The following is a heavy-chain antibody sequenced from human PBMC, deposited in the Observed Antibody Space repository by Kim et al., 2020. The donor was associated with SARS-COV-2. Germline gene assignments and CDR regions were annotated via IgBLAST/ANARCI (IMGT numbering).Heavy chain of an antibody. J-gene: IGHJ4*02. CDR2: INAGNGNT. V-gene: IGHV1-3*01. CDR1: GYTFTSYA. CDR3: ARDLGGIAY. Sequence: ASVKVSCKASGYTFTSYAMHWVRQAPGQRLEWMGWINAGNGNTKYPQKFKGRVTITRDTSASTAYMELRSLRSEDTAVYYCARDLGGIAYWGQGTLVTVSS. D-gene: IGHD3-16*01.